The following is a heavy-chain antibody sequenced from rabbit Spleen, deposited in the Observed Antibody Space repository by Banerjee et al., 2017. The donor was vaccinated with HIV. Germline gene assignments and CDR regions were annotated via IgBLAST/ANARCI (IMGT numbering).Heavy chain of an antibody. CDR1: GFSFSSSYY. J-gene: IGHJ6*01. V-gene: IGHV1S45*01. CDR2: IDFGGSGFT. CDR3: ARDTSSSFSSYGMDL. Sequence: QEQLEESGGDLVKPEGSLTLPCTASGFSFSSSYYMYWVRQAPGKGLEWIVCIDFGGSGFTYYANWAKGRFTISKTSSTTVTLQMTSLTAADTATYFCARDTSSSFSSYGMDLWGPGTLVTVS. D-gene: IGHD1-1*01.